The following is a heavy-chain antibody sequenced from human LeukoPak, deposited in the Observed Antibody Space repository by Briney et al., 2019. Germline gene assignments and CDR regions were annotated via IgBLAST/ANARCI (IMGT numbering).Heavy chain of an antibody. J-gene: IGHJ4*02. CDR3: ARGVGATLDY. CDR2: INWNGGST. D-gene: IGHD1-26*01. CDR1: GVTFYDDG. Sequence: SGGSLRLSCAASGVTFYDDGMSWGRHAPGKGVGWGSGINWNGGSTGYADSVKARFPLPRHNAKHSLYLQMHSLRAEDTALYHCARGVGATLDYWGQGTLVTVSS. V-gene: IGHV3-20*01.